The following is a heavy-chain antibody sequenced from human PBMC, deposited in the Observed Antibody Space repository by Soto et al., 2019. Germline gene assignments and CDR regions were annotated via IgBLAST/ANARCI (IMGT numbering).Heavy chain of an antibody. Sequence: SETLSLTCTVSGGSISSYYWSWIRQPPGKGLEWIGYIYYSGGTNYNPSLKSRVTISVDTSKNQFSLKLSSVTAADTAVYYCARSTGKYSYGWGSSYYGMDVWGQGTTVTVSS. J-gene: IGHJ6*02. V-gene: IGHV4-59*01. CDR3: ARSTGKYSYGWGSSYYGMDV. D-gene: IGHD5-18*01. CDR1: GGSISSYY. CDR2: IYYSGGT.